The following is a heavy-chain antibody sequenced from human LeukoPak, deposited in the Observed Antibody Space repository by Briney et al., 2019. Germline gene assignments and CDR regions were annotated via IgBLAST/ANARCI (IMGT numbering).Heavy chain of an antibody. V-gene: IGHV4-30-4*01. J-gene: IGHJ6*02. CDR1: GGSISSGDYY. Sequence: SETLSLTCTVSGGSISSGDYYWSWIRQPPGKGLEWIGYIYYSGSTYYNPSLKSRVTISVDTSKNQFSLKLSSVTAADTAVHYCARGIDSSGPHGYYYYGMDVWGQGTTVTVSS. CDR2: IYYSGST. D-gene: IGHD3-22*01. CDR3: ARGIDSSGPHGYYYYGMDV.